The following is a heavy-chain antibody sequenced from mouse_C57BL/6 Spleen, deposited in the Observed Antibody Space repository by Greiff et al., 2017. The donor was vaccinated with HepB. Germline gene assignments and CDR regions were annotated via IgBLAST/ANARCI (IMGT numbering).Heavy chain of an antibody. Sequence: QVQLQQPGAELVKPGASVKVSCKASGYTFTSYWMHWVKQRPGQGLEWIGRIHPSDSDTNYNQKFKGKATFTVDKSSSTAYMQLSSLTSEASAVYCCAIAYDDQGYFDVWGTGTTVTVSS. D-gene: IGHD2-3*01. V-gene: IGHV1-74*01. CDR3: AIAYDDQGYFDV. CDR1: GYTFTSYW. J-gene: IGHJ1*03. CDR2: IHPSDSDT.